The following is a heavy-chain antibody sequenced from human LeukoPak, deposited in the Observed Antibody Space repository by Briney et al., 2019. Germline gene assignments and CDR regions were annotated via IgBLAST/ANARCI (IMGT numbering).Heavy chain of an antibody. CDR3: AKSVPPFIAAAGPEFDY. V-gene: IGHV1-69*13. CDR1: GGTFSSYA. CDR2: IIPIFGTA. Sequence: GASVKVSCKASGGTFSSYAISWVRQAPGQGLEWMGGIIPIFGTANYAQRFQGRVTITADESTSTAYMELSSLRSEDTAVYYCAKSVPPFIAAAGPEFDYWGQGTLVTVSS. D-gene: IGHD6-13*01. J-gene: IGHJ4*02.